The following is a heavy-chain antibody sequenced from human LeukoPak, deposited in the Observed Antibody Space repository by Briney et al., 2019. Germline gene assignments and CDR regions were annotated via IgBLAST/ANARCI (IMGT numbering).Heavy chain of an antibody. D-gene: IGHD3-10*01. CDR3: ARRSSTHAFDI. J-gene: IGHJ3*02. CDR2: INPNSGGT. CDR1: GYTFTSYD. Sequence: ASVKVSCKASGYTFTSYDINWVRQATGQGLEWLGWINPNSGGTIYAQKFQGRVTMTRDTSISTAYMDLRSLRSDDTAIYYCARRSSTHAFDIWGQGTMLTVSP. V-gene: IGHV1-2*02.